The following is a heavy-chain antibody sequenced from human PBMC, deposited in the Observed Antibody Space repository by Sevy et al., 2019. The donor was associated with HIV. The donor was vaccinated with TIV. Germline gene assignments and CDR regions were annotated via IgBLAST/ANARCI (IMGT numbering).Heavy chain of an antibody. V-gene: IGHV3-30*18. Sequence: GGSLRLSCAASGFTFSSYGMHWVRQAPGKGLEWVAVISYDGSNKYYADSVKGRFTISRDNSKKTLYLQMNSLRAEDTDVYYCAKSHYTRGGYYFDYWGQGTLVTVSS. CDR3: AKSHYTRGGYYFDY. CDR1: GFTFSSYG. D-gene: IGHD3-10*01. J-gene: IGHJ4*02. CDR2: ISYDGSNK.